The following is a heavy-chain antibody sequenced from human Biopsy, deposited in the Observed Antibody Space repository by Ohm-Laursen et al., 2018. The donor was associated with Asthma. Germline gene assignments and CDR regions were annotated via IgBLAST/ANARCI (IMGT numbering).Heavy chain of an antibody. CDR1: GYTFIHFA. Sequence: AASVKVSCKASGYTFIHFAIHWVRQAPGQRLEWMGWVNTGNGDTKYSQKFQGRVTITRDTSAGTAYMELRSLRSEDTATYYCARTYYDFLTGQVKDVFGVWGQGTMVTVSS. CDR2: VNTGNGDT. V-gene: IGHV1-3*04. J-gene: IGHJ3*01. CDR3: ARTYYDFLTGQVKDVFGV. D-gene: IGHD3-9*01.